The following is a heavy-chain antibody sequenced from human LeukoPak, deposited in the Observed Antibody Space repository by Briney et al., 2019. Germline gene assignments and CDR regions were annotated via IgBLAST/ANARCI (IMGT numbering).Heavy chain of an antibody. V-gene: IGHV4-39*01. D-gene: IGHD4-11*01. CDR2: RYYSGST. CDR3: ARQWGFDYSFDWYFDL. J-gene: IGHJ2*01. Sequence: PSETLSLTCTASGRSISSSTYYWGWIRQPPGKGLEWIGSRYYSGSTYYNPSLKSRVTMSVDTSKNQFSLKLSSVTAADTAVDYCARQWGFDYSFDWYFDLWGRGILVPVSS. CDR1: GRSISSSTYY.